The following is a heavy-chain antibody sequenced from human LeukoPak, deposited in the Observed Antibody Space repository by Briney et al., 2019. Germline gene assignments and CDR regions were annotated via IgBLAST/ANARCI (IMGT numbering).Heavy chain of an antibody. CDR3: ATEYCGAEGNFDL. Sequence: GGSLRLSCAASGFTFSNYWMSWVRQAPGQGPEWVANVNQDGSDIHYVDSVKGRSTISRDNAKNSLYLQMNSLRAEDTALYYCATEYCGAEGNFDLWGRGTLVTVSS. D-gene: IGHD2-21*01. J-gene: IGHJ2*01. CDR1: GFTFSNYW. V-gene: IGHV3-7*02. CDR2: VNQDGSDI.